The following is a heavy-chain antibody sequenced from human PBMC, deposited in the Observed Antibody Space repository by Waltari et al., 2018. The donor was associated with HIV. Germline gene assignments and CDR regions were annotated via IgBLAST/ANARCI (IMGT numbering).Heavy chain of an antibody. CDR2: INGDGSGT. V-gene: IGHV3-74*01. D-gene: IGHD4-17*01. CDR1: AFTFSSHW. CDR3: TREGVETTAPADY. Sequence: EVQLVESGGGLVQAGGSLRLSCAASAFTFSSHWMHWVRQVPGKGLVWVARINGDGSGTSYADSVRGRFSISRENAENSLHLHMNSVRPEDTGLYYCTREGVETTAPADYWGQGTLVTVSS. J-gene: IGHJ4*02.